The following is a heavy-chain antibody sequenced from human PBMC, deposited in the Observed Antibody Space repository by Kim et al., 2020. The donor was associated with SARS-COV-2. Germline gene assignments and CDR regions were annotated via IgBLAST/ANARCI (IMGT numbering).Heavy chain of an antibody. CDR3: ARGGSVWPQSCSAFDS. J-gene: IGHJ4*02. D-gene: IGHD2-8*01. CDR1: GLTVSSNY. CDR2: IYTDGRT. Sequence: GGSLRLSCTASGLTVSSNYMSWVRQAPGKGLEWVSVIYTDGRTYYADSVKGHFTVSRDISNNTVYLHMNSLRAEDTAVYYCARGGSVWPQSCSAFDSWGQGTLVTVSS. V-gene: IGHV3-53*01.